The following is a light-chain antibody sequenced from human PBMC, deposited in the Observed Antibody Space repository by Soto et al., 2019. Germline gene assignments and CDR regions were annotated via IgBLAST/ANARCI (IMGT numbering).Light chain of an antibody. CDR3: QQLYNFPLP. Sequence: ETITCRASQGISSWLAWYQQKPGRAPNLLIYAASSLQSGVPLRFSGSGSGTDFTLSISSLQPEDVATYYCQQLYNFPLPVGQGTRLEIX. V-gene: IGKV1D-12*01. J-gene: IGKJ5*01. CDR1: QGISSW. CDR2: AAS.